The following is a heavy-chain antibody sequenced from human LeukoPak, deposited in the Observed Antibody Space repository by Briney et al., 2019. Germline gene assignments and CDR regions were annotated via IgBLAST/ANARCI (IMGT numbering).Heavy chain of an antibody. D-gene: IGHD3-10*01. J-gene: IGHJ4*02. Sequence: SETLSLTCTVSGGSISSYYWSWIRQPPGKGLEWIGYIYYSGSTNYNPSLKSRVTISVDTSKNQFSLKLSSVTAADTAVYYCARASYYGSGSHQIDYWGQGTLVTVSS. V-gene: IGHV4-59*12. CDR2: IYYSGST. CDR1: GGSISSYY. CDR3: ARASYYGSGSHQIDY.